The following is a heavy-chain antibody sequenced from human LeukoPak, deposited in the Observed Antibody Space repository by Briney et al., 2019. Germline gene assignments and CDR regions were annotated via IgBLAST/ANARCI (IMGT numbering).Heavy chain of an antibody. CDR2: IYFTGST. CDR3: ARGRWLQFSD. Sequence: NPGGSLRLSCAASGFTFSSYEMNWVRQPPGKGLEWIGYIYFTGSTNYNPSLKSRVTISLDTSKNQFSLKLSSVTAADTAIYYCARGRWLQFSDWGPGTLVTVSS. CDR1: GFTFSSYE. J-gene: IGHJ4*02. V-gene: IGHV4-59*01. D-gene: IGHD5-24*01.